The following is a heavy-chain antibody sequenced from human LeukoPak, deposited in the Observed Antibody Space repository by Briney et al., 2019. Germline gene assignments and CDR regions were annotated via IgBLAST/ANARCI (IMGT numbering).Heavy chain of an antibody. D-gene: IGHD1-26*01. CDR2: ISGSGGST. CDR3: AKDQAGWEPYFFDY. Sequence: GGCLRLSCTASGFTFDTIAMSWVRQPPGPELEWVSAISGSGGSTYYADPVKGRFTISRDNSRNKMFLQMDSLRAGDTAVYYCAKDQAGWEPYFFDYWGQGTLVTVSS. CDR1: GFTFDTIA. V-gene: IGHV3-23*01. J-gene: IGHJ4*02.